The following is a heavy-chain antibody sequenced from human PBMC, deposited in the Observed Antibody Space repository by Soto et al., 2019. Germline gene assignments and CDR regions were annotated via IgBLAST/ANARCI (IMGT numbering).Heavy chain of an antibody. V-gene: IGHV4-59*08. D-gene: IGHD7-27*01. CDR1: GDSISTDD. CDR3: AKNWNWGSLVH. CDR2: IYYGGST. Sequence: SETLSLTCTVSGDSISTDDWSWIRQSPGKGLEWIGFIYYGGSTNYNPSLKSRVTISVDTSKNQFSLKLSSVTAAHTAVYYCAKNWNWGSLVHWGQGTLVTVSS. J-gene: IGHJ4*02.